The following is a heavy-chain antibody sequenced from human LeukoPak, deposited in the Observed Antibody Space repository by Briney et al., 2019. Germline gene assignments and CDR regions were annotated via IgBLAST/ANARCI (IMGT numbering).Heavy chain of an antibody. CDR1: GFTFSSYA. D-gene: IGHD4-17*01. V-gene: IGHV3-30-3*01. CDR2: MSHDGSNK. CDR3: ARSPTTVTTLDY. J-gene: IGHJ4*02. Sequence: PGGCLRLSCAASGFTFSSYAMHWVRPAPGKGLEWVALMSHDGSNKYYVDSVKGRFTISRDNSMNTLYLQMNSLRAEDTAVYYCARSPTTVTTLDYWGQGTLVTVSS.